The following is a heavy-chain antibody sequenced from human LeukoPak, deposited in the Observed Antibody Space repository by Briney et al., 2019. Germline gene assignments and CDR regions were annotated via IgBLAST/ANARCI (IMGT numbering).Heavy chain of an antibody. V-gene: IGHV3-21*01. J-gene: IGHJ6*02. CDR1: GFSFTDYP. D-gene: IGHD4/OR15-4a*01. CDR3: ARDDYSDSPTYYNGMDV. Sequence: GGSLRLSCATSGFSFTDYPMNWVRQAPGKGLEWVSSMSGIGGFVHYTDSVKGRFTISRDNAKSSLYLQMNSLRAEDTAVYFCARDDYSDSPTYYNGMDVWGQGTAVTVSS. CDR2: MSGIGGFV.